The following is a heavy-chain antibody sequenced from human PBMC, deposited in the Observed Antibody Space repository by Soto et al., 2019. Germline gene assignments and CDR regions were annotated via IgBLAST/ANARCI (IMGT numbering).Heavy chain of an antibody. CDR1: GGSISSSNW. V-gene: IGHV4-4*02. CDR2: IYHSGST. CDR3: ARTRGYSSSWPPYYYYGMDV. Sequence: SETLSLTCAVSGGSISSSNWLSWVRQPPGKGLEWIGEIYHSGSTNYNPSLKSRVTISVDKSKNQFSLKLSSVTAADTAVYYCARTRGYSSSWPPYYYYGMDVWGQGTTVTVSS. D-gene: IGHD6-13*01. J-gene: IGHJ6*02.